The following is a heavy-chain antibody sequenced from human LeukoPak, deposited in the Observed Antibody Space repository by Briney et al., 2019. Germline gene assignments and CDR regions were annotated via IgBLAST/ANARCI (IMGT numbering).Heavy chain of an antibody. J-gene: IGHJ3*02. Sequence: PGGSLRLSCAASGFTFSRYWMSWVRQAPGKGLEWVANIKQDGSEEYYVDSVKGRFTISRDNAKNTLYLQMNSLRAEDTAVYYCARGGSPPEALGDTFDIWGQGTMVTVSS. CDR3: ARGGSPPEALGDTFDI. CDR1: GFTFSRYW. CDR2: IKQDGSEE. D-gene: IGHD1-26*01. V-gene: IGHV3-7*02.